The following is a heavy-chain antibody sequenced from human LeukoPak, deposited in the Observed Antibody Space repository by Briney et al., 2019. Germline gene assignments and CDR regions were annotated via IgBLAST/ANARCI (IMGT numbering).Heavy chain of an antibody. CDR2: ISSSSNYI. CDR3: ARDKIVGATHFDY. J-gene: IGHJ4*02. CDR1: GFTFSSYS. V-gene: IGHV3-21*01. Sequence: GGSLRLSCAASGFTFSSYSMNWVRQAPGKGLEWVSSISSSSNYIYYADSVRGRFTISRDNADNSLYLRMSSLRAEDTAVYYCARDKIVGATHFDYWGQGTLVTVSS. D-gene: IGHD1-26*01.